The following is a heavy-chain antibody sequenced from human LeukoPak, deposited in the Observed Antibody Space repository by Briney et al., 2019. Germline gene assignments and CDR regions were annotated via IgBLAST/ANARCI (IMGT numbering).Heavy chain of an antibody. CDR2: IRYDGSIK. Sequence: GALRLSCAASGFTFNSYGMSWVRQAPGKGLEWVAFIRYDGSIKHYADSVKGRVTISRDNSKNTLYLQMNSLRAEDTAVYYCAKGSQYNILTGFIVGAMDDFDHWGQGTLVTVSS. CDR3: AKGSQYNILTGFIVGAMDDFDH. J-gene: IGHJ4*02. CDR1: GFTFNSYG. V-gene: IGHV3-30*02. D-gene: IGHD3-9*01.